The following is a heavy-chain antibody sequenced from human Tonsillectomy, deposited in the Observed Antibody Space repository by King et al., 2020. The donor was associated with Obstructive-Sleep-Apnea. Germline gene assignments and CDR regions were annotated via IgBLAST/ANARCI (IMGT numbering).Heavy chain of an antibody. CDR1: GYSISSGYY. D-gene: IGHD3-16*02. Sequence: VQLQESGPGLVKPSETLSLTCSASGYSISSGYYWGWIRHPPGRGLEWIGTMYHTGNTYYNSSLRSRGTISLDKSKNSFSLTLKSVTAADTAVYYCVRSADDYVGRSYPRYWYFDLWGRGTPVTVSS. J-gene: IGHJ2*01. CDR2: MYHTGNT. CDR3: VRSADDYVGRSYPRYWYFDL. V-gene: IGHV4-38-2*02.